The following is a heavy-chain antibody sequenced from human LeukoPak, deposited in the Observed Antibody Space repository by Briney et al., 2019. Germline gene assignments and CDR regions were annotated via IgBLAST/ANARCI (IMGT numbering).Heavy chain of an antibody. CDR2: ISAYNGNT. V-gene: IGHV1-18*01. CDR1: GYTFTSYG. Sequence: ASVKVSCKASGYTFTSYGISWVRQAPGQGLEWMGRISAYNGNTSYAQKLQGRVTMTTDTSTSTAYMELRSLRSDDTAVYYCAREGVLRYFDWLFPYFDYWGQGTLVTVSS. D-gene: IGHD3-9*01. J-gene: IGHJ4*02. CDR3: AREGVLRYFDWLFPYFDY.